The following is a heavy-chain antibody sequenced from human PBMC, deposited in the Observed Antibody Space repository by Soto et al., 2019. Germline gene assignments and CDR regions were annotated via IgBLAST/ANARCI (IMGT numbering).Heavy chain of an antibody. CDR1: GYTFTSYD. D-gene: IGHD2-2*01. J-gene: IGHJ6*03. CDR2: MNPNSGNT. V-gene: IGHV1-8*01. CDR3: ARGRCSSTSCRHYYYYYMDV. Sequence: ASEKVSCKTSGYTFTSYDINWVRQATGQGLERMGWMNPNSGNTGYAQKFQGRVTMTRNTSISTAYMELSSLRSEDTAVYYCARGRCSSTSCRHYYYYYMDVWGKGTTVTVSS.